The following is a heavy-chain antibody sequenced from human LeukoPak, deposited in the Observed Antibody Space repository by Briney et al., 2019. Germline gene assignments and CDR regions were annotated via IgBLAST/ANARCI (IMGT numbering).Heavy chain of an antibody. J-gene: IGHJ5*02. CDR2: ISAYNGNT. CDR3: ARDYYDSSGPWGFDP. Sequence: GSVKVSCKASGYTFTSYGISWVRQAPGQGLEWMGWISAYNGNTNYALKLQGRVTMTTDTSTSTAYMELRSLRSDDTAVYYCARDYYDSSGPWGFDPWGQGTLVTVSS. V-gene: IGHV1-18*01. D-gene: IGHD3-22*01. CDR1: GYTFTSYG.